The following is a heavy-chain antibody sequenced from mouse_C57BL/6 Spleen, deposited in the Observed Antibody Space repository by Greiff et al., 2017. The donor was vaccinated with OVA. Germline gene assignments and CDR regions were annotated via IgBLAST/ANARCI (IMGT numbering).Heavy chain of an antibody. CDR1: GYTFTSYW. Sequence: QVQLQQPGAELVRPGSSVKLSCKASGYTFTSYWMHWVKQRPIQGLEWIGNIDPSDSETHYNQKFKDKATLTEDKSSSTAYMQLSSLTSEDSAVYYCARYDGYYFDYWGQGTTLTVSS. CDR3: ARYDGYYFDY. J-gene: IGHJ2*01. CDR2: IDPSDSET. V-gene: IGHV1-52*01. D-gene: IGHD2-3*01.